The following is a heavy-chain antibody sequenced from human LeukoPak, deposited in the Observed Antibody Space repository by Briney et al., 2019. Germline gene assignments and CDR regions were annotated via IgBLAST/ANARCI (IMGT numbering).Heavy chain of an antibody. Sequence: SETLSLTCTVSGGSISSNSYYWGWIRQPPGKGLEWIGSIYYSGSTYYNPSLKSRVTISVDTSKNQFSLKLSSVTAADTAVCYCARAGLGTNYGTYYFDYWGQGTLVTVSS. CDR1: GGSISSNSYY. D-gene: IGHD3-10*01. V-gene: IGHV4-39*01. J-gene: IGHJ4*02. CDR3: ARAGLGTNYGTYYFDY. CDR2: IYYSGST.